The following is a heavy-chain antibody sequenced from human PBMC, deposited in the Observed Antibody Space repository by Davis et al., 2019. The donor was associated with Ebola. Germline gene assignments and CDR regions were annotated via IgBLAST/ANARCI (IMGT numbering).Heavy chain of an antibody. CDR1: GGSISSSSYY. Sequence: SETLSLTCTVSGGSISSSSYYWGWIRQPPGKGLEWIGSIYYSGSTYYNPSLKSRVTISVDKSKNQFSLKLSSVTAADTAVYYCARDLTMVRGASMDVWGKGTTVTVSS. V-gene: IGHV4-39*07. CDR3: ARDLTMVRGASMDV. D-gene: IGHD3-10*01. J-gene: IGHJ6*04. CDR2: IYYSGST.